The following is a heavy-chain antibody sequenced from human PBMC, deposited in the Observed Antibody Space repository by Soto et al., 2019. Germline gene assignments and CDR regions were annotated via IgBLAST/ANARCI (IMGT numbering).Heavy chain of an antibody. D-gene: IGHD3-22*01. J-gene: IGHJ4*02. Sequence: GGSLRLSCAASGFTFSNAWMNWVRQAPGKGLEWVGRIKSKTDGGTTDYAEPVKGRFTISRDDSKNTLYLQMNSLKTEDTAVYYCTTGPYYYDSSGYYFYPMAPFDYWGQGTLVTVSS. CDR2: IKSKTDGGTT. V-gene: IGHV3-15*07. CDR3: TTGPYYYDSSGYYFYPMAPFDY. CDR1: GFTFSNAW.